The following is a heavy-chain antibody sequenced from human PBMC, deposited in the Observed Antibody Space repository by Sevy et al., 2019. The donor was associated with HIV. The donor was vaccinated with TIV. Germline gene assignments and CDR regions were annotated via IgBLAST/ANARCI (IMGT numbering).Heavy chain of an antibody. Sequence: ASVKVSCKASGYTFTSYGISWVRQAPGQGLEWMGWISAYNGNINYAQNLQGRVTMTTDTSTSTAYMELRSLRSDDTAEYYCARTYYYESSGYYHYFEYWGQGTLVTVSS. V-gene: IGHV1-18*04. CDR2: ISAYNGNI. J-gene: IGHJ4*02. CDR1: GYTFTSYG. D-gene: IGHD3-22*01. CDR3: ARTYYYESSGYYHYFEY.